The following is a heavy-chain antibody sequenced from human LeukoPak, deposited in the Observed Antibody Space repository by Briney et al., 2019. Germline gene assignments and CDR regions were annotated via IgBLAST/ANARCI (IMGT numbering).Heavy chain of an antibody. CDR3: AKAAGRGYNYGDYFDY. D-gene: IGHD5-18*01. J-gene: IGHJ4*02. Sequence: GGSLRLSCAASGFTFSSHAMSWVRQAPGKGLEWISAISGSGGSTYYADSVKGRFTISRDNSKNTLYLQMNSLRAEDTAVYYCAKAAGRGYNYGDYFDYWGQGTLVTVSS. CDR1: GFTFSSHA. CDR2: ISGSGGST. V-gene: IGHV3-23*01.